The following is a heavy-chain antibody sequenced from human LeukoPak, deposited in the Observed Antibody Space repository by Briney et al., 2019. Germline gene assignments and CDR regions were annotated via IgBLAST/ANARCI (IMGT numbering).Heavy chain of an antibody. V-gene: IGHV1-46*01. Sequence: ASVTVSCKSSVYTFTNYYIHWVRQAPGQGLEWMGIIVPSGGATNYPQKFQGRVTMTRDTSTTTVYMELSSLNSDDTAIYYCAREEDGGTFDYWGQGTLVTVSS. J-gene: IGHJ4*02. CDR1: VYTFTNYY. CDR2: IVPSGGAT. CDR3: AREEDGGTFDY. D-gene: IGHD1-1*01.